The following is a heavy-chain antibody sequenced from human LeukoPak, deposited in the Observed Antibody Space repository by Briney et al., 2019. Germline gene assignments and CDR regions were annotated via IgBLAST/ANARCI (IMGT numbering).Heavy chain of an antibody. V-gene: IGHV4-39*02. CDR3: ARDLTMIVVANNGFDY. J-gene: IGHJ4*02. D-gene: IGHD3-22*01. CDR2: IYDSGST. CDR1: GGSIRSSYYY. Sequence: SETLSLTCTVSGGSIRSSYYYWGWIRQPPGKGLEWIGSIYDSGSTYYNPSLKSRVTISVDTSKNQLSLKLNSVTAADTAVYYCARDLTMIVVANNGFDYWGQGTLVTVSS.